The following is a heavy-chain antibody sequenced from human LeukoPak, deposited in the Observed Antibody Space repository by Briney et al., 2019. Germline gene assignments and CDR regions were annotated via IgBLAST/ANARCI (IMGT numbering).Heavy chain of an antibody. D-gene: IGHD3-22*01. CDR3: ASHYYDSSGSGLLDY. CDR2: IIPIFGTA. J-gene: IGHJ4*02. V-gene: IGHV1-69*13. Sequence: SVKVPCKASGGTFSSYAISWVRQAPGQGLEWMGGIIPIFGTANYAQKFQGRVTITADESTSTAYMELSSLRSEDTAVYYCASHYYDSSGSGLLDYWGQGTLVTVSS. CDR1: GGTFSSYA.